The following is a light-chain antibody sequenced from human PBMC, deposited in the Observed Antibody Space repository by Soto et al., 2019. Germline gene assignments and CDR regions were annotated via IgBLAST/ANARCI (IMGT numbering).Light chain of an antibody. V-gene: IGKV3-20*01. CDR2: GAS. CDR3: QQYGGSPRT. CDR1: QSIGGTF. J-gene: IGKJ1*01. Sequence: EVLLTQSPATLSLSPGEGATLSCRASQSIGGTFLAWYQQQGGQAPRLLSHGASNRATGIPDRFSGSGSGTEFTLTISRLEPEDFEVYYCQQYGGSPRTFGQGTKVDIK.